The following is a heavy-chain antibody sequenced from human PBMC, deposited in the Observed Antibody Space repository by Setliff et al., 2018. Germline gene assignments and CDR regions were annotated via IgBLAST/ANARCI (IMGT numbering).Heavy chain of an antibody. CDR2: ISAYNGHT. CDR1: GYTFTSYG. Sequence: ASVKVSCKASGYTFTSYGVNWVRLAPGHRLEWMGWISAYNGHTTYAQGFQGRVTMTADSSTNTVYMDLRSLRSDDTAVYYCARPISQSHFDRLGADALVIWGQGTLVTVSS. V-gene: IGHV1-18*01. CDR3: ARPISQSHFDRLGADALVI. J-gene: IGHJ3*02. D-gene: IGHD3-9*01.